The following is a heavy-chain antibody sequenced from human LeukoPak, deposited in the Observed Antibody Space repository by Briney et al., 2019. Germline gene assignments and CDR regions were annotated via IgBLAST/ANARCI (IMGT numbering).Heavy chain of an antibody. CDR3: ARGGYYDILTGHETVDAFDI. CDR1: GYTFTSYG. CDR2: ISAYNGNT. J-gene: IGHJ3*02. Sequence: ASVKVSCKASGYTFTSYGIGWVRQAPGQGLEWMGWISAYNGNTNYAQKLQDRVSMTTDTSTTTAYMELRSLRSDDTAVYYCARGGYYDILTGHETVDAFDIWGQGTMVTVS. V-gene: IGHV1-18*01. D-gene: IGHD3-9*01.